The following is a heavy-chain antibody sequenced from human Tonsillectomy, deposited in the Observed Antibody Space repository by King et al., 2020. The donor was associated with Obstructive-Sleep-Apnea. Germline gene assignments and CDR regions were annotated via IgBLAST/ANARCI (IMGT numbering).Heavy chain of an antibody. CDR3: ARSPQYSNYGAY. CDR2: ISHSGSP. D-gene: IGHD4-11*01. J-gene: IGHJ4*02. CDR1: DDSISSSAYY. V-gene: IGHV4-31*03. Sequence: QLQESGPGLVKPSQTLSLTCTVSDDSISSSAYYWGWIRQYPGKGLEWIGCISHSGSPYYNPSLNSRVTISMETSRNSFFLKLSSVTAADTAVYYCARSPQYSNYGAYWGQGILVTVSS.